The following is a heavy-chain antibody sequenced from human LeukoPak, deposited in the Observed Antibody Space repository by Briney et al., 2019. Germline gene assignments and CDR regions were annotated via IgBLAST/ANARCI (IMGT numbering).Heavy chain of an antibody. CDR3: ARVYCSSTSCYSYGRPSKSYYYGMDV. Sequence: GGSLRLSCAASGSTFSSYSMNWVRQAPGKGLEWVSSISSSGTYKYYADSVKDRFTISRDNTQNSLYLQMNSLRAEDTAVYYCARVYCSSTSCYSYGRPSKSYYYGMDVWGQGTTVTVSS. J-gene: IGHJ6*02. CDR1: GSTFSSYS. D-gene: IGHD2-2*02. CDR2: ISSSGTYK. V-gene: IGHV3-21*01.